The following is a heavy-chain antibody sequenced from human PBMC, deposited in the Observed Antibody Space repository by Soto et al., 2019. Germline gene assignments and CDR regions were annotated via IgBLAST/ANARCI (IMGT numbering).Heavy chain of an antibody. CDR1: GFTFSSYG. CDR2: ISYDGSNK. V-gene: IGHV3-30*18. CDR3: AKGAGQIDS. J-gene: IGHJ4*02. Sequence: QVQLVESGGGVVQPGRSLRLSCAASGFTFSSYGMHWVRQAPGKGLEWVGVISYDGSNKYYADSVKGRFTISRDNSKNTLYLHMNRMRAEDTAVYYCAKGAGQIDSWGQGTLVTVSS.